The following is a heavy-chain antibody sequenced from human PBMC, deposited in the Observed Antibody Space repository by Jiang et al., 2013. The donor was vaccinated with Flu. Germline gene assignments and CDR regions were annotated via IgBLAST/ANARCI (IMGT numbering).Heavy chain of an antibody. CDR2: ISYDGSNK. CDR1: GFTFSSYG. CDR3: AKGGRYFDWLFSLDFDY. V-gene: IGHV3-30*18. Sequence: GFTFSSYGMHWVRQAPGKGLEWVAVISYDGSNKYYADSVKGRFTISRDNSKNTLYLQMNSLRAEDTAVYYCAKGGRYFDWLFSLDFDYWGQGTLVTVSS. D-gene: IGHD3-9*01. J-gene: IGHJ4*02.